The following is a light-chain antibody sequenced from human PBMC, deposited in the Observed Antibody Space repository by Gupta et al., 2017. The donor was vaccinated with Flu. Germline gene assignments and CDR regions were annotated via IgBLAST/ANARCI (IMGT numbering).Light chain of an antibody. CDR2: AAS. V-gene: IGKV1-39*01. Sequence: DIQMTQSPSSLSASVGDRVTITCRASQSISNYLNWYQQKPGNAPELLIYAASSLQSGVPSRFSGSGSGTDFTLTISSLQPEDFATYFCQQGDSTPWTFGRWTKVEIK. CDR1: QSISNY. J-gene: IGKJ1*01. CDR3: QQGDSTPWT.